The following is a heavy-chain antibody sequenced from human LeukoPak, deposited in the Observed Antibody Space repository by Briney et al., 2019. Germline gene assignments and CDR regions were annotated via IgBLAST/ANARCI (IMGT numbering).Heavy chain of an antibody. D-gene: IGHD4-17*01. CDR2: IYYSGST. CDR1: GDSISSYY. J-gene: IGHJ4*02. V-gene: IGHV4-59*01. CDR3: ARDQGGEFDY. Sequence: PSETLSLTCTVSGDSISSYYWSWIRQPPGKGLEWIGYIYYSGSTNYNPSLTSRVTISVDTSKDQLSLRLTSVTAADTAVYYCARDQGGEFDYWGQGTLVTVSS.